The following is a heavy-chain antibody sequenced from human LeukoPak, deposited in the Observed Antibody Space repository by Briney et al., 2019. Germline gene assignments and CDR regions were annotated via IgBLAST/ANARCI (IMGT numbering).Heavy chain of an antibody. Sequence: GGSLRPSCAASGFTFSSYAMSWVRQTPGKGLEWVSSISSSSSYIYYADSVKGRFTIPRDNAKNSLYLQMNSLRLEDSALYHCAKGSQSSRPYYFDFWGQGTLVTVSS. V-gene: IGHV3-21*04. J-gene: IGHJ4*02. CDR3: AKGSQSSRPYYFDF. D-gene: IGHD6-19*01. CDR2: ISSSSSYI. CDR1: GFTFSSYA.